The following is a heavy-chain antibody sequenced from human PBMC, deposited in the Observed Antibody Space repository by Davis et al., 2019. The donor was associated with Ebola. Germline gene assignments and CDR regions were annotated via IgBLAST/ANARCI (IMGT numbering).Heavy chain of an antibody. D-gene: IGHD6-19*01. Sequence: AASVKVSCKASGYTFTGFYIHWARQAPGQGLEWLGWINPNTGGTNLAQKFQGWVTMTRDTSTSTVYMELSSLRSEDTAVYYCARDGIPWLVRGYFDYWGQETLVTVSS. J-gene: IGHJ4*02. CDR1: GYTFTGFY. V-gene: IGHV1-2*04. CDR2: INPNTGGT. CDR3: ARDGIPWLVRGYFDY.